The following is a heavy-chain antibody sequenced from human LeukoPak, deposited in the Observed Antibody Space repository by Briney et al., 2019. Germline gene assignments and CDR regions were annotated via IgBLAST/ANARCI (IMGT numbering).Heavy chain of an antibody. Sequence: GRSLRLSCAASGFTFVAYCMHWVRQPPGKGLEWVSAINWNSDTIHYADSVRGRFTISRDNAKNTLYLQMNSLKVEDTAFYFCTKDISSGRPAPYGMDVWGHGTTVTVSS. CDR1: GFTFVAYC. J-gene: IGHJ6*02. V-gene: IGHV3-9*01. CDR3: TKDISSGRPAPYGMDV. CDR2: INWNSDTI. D-gene: IGHD3-10*01.